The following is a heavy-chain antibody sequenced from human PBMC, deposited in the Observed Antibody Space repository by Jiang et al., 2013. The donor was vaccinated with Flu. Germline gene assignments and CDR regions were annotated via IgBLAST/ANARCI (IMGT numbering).Heavy chain of an antibody. V-gene: IGHV4-59*08. CDR1: GGSISSYY. CDR2: IYYSGST. D-gene: IGHD6-19*01. J-gene: IGHJ2*01. Sequence: LLKPSETLSLTCTVSGGSISSYYWSWIRQPPGKGLEWIGYIYYSGSTNYNPSLKSRVTISVDTSKNQFSLKLSSVTAADTAVYYCARKYSSGWYSVWYFDLWGLAPWSLSPQ. CDR3: ARKYSSGWYSVWYFDL.